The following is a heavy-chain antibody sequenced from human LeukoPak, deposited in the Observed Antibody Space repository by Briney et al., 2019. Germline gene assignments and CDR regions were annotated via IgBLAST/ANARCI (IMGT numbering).Heavy chain of an antibody. Sequence: PGGSLRLSCAASGFTFSSYAMHWVRQAPGKGLEWVAVISYDGSNKYYADSVKGRFTISRDNAKNSLYLQMNSLRAEDTAVYYCARASGGITIFGVVIIGAPDYWGQGTLVTVSS. CDR1: GFTFSSYA. J-gene: IGHJ4*02. CDR2: ISYDGSNK. CDR3: ARASGGITIFGVVIIGAPDY. V-gene: IGHV3-30-3*01. D-gene: IGHD3-3*01.